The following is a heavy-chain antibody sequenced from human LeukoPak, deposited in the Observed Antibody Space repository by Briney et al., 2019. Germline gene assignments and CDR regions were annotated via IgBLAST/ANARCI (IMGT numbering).Heavy chain of an antibody. CDR2: IIPIFGTA. D-gene: IGHD5-12*01. CDR1: GGTFSSYA. CDR3: ARDGGGYSGYDSFDY. J-gene: IGHJ4*02. V-gene: IGHV1-69*05. Sequence: ASVRVSCKASGGTFSSYAISWVRQAPGQGLEWMGGIIPIFGTANYAQKFQGRVTITTDESTSTAYMELSSLRSEDTAVYYCARDGGGYSGYDSFDYWGQGTLVTVSS.